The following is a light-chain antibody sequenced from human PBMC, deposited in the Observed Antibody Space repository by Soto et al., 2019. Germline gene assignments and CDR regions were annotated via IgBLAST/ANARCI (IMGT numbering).Light chain of an antibody. CDR3: QHYNSYSEA. CDR2: KAS. CDR1: QTISSW. Sequence: DIQMTQSPSTLSGSVGDRVTITCRASQTISSWLAWYQQKPGKAPKLLIYKASTLKSGVPSRFSGSGSGTEFSINISSLQSDYFASYYSQHYNSYSEAFGQGTKVDIK. V-gene: IGKV1-5*03. J-gene: IGKJ1*01.